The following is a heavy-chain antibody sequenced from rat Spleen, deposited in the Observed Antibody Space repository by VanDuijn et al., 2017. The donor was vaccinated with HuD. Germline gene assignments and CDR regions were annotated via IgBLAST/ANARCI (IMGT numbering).Heavy chain of an antibody. D-gene: IGHD1-1*01. CDR1: GFTFSDYN. Sequence: EVQLVESYGGLVQPGRSLKLSCAASGFTFSDYNMAWVRQAPKKGLEWVATIIYDGSRTYYRDSVKGRFTISRDNAKNTLYLQMDSLRSEDTATYYCARQGTRWYYFDYWGQGVMVTVSS. J-gene: IGHJ2*01. CDR3: ARQGTRWYYFDY. CDR2: IIYDGSRT. V-gene: IGHV5S10*01.